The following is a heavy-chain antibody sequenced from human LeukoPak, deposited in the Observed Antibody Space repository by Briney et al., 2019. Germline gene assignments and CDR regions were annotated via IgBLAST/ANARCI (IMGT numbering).Heavy chain of an antibody. CDR1: GFAVSSTY. V-gene: IGHV3-66*01. CDR3: ARSVATGLGFSAS. Sequence: GGSLRLSCAVSGFAVSSTYMTWVRQAPGKGLDWVSVIFSGGSTYYADSVKDRLIISRDNSKNTLYLQMNSLRADDTAVYYCARSVATGLGFSASWGQGTLVTVSS. D-gene: IGHD2-21*02. CDR2: IFSGGST. J-gene: IGHJ5*02.